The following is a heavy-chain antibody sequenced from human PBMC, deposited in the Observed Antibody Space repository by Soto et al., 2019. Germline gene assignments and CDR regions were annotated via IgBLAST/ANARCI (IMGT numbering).Heavy chain of an antibody. CDR2: IYSGGST. CDR3: ARDSSGWYFDY. CDR1: GFTVSSNY. V-gene: IGHV3-66*01. J-gene: IGHJ4*02. D-gene: IGHD6-19*01. Sequence: GGSLRLSCAASGFTVSSNYMSWVRQAPGKGLEWVSVIYSGGSTYYADSVKGRFTISRDNSKNTLYLQMNSLRAEDTAVYYCARDSSGWYFDYWGQGTLVTVSS.